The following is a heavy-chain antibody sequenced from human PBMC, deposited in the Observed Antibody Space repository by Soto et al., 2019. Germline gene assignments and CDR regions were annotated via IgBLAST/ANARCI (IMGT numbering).Heavy chain of an antibody. CDR2: ISTSGDTA. V-gene: IGHV3-23*01. CDR3: AKETLSSSSAYYYYYYGMDV. Sequence: GGSLRLSCAASGFTFSSYAMSWVRQAPGKGLEWVSGISTSGDTALYADFVKGRFTISRDNSKNTLYLQVNSLRADDTAVYYCAKETLSSSSAYYYYYYGMDVWGQGTTVTVSS. D-gene: IGHD6-6*01. CDR1: GFTFSSYA. J-gene: IGHJ6*02.